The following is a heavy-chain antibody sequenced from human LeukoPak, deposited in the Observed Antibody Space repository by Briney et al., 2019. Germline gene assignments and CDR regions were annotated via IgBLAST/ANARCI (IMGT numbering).Heavy chain of an antibody. CDR2: IYYSGST. V-gene: IGHV4-59*08. CDR3: ARQGRGYSYGPTFDY. J-gene: IGHJ4*03. Sequence: SETLSLTCTVSGGSISSYYWSWIRQPPGKGLEWIGYIYYSGSTNYNPSLKSRVTISVDTSKNQFSLKLSSVTAADTAVYYCARQGRGYSYGPTFDYWGKGTTVTISS. D-gene: IGHD5-18*01. CDR1: GGSISSYY.